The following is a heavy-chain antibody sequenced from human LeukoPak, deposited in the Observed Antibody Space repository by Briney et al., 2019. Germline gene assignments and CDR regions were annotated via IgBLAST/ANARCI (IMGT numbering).Heavy chain of an antibody. J-gene: IGHJ4*02. Sequence: SETLSLTCAVYGGSFSGYYWSWIRQPPGKGLEWIGEMNHSGSTNYNPSLKSRVTISVDTSKNQFSLKLSSVTAADTAVYYCARGRRYFDWLLRGYYFDYWGQGTLVTVSS. V-gene: IGHV4-34*01. CDR3: ARGRRYFDWLLRGYYFDY. CDR2: MNHSGST. D-gene: IGHD3-9*01. CDR1: GGSFSGYY.